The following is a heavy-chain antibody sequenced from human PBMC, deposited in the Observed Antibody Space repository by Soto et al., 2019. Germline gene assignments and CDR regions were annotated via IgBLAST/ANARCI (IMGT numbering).Heavy chain of an antibody. Sequence: GGSLRLSCAASGFTFSSYWMSWVRQAPGKGLEWVANIKQDGSEKYYVDSVKGRLTISRDNAKNSLYLQMNSLRAEDTAVYYCARDTIFGVVISAFDIWGQGTMVTVSS. CDR3: ARDTIFGVVISAFDI. V-gene: IGHV3-7*01. J-gene: IGHJ3*02. CDR1: GFTFSSYW. CDR2: IKQDGSEK. D-gene: IGHD3-3*01.